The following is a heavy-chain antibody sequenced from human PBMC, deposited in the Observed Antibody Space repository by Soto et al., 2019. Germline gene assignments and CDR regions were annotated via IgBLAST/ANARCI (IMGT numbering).Heavy chain of an antibody. CDR1: GYTFITYG. J-gene: IGHJ4*02. CDR2: ITPYNGKT. CDR3: ARDTSHYFDH. Sequence: GASVKVSCKSSGYTFITYGVTWVRQAPGQGLEWMGWITPYNGKTHYAQKFQARVTMTTDTAATTAYMELRSLTSDDSAMYFCARDTSHYFDHWGQGILVTVSS. D-gene: IGHD2-2*01. V-gene: IGHV1-18*01.